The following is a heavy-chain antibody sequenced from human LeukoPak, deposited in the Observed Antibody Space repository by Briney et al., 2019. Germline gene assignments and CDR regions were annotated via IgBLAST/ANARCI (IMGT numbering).Heavy chain of an antibody. V-gene: IGHV3-15*01. CDR1: GFTFSNAW. CDR3: AKDGAVDTAMGRTYYMDV. J-gene: IGHJ6*03. D-gene: IGHD5-18*01. CDR2: IKSKTDGGTT. Sequence: PGGSLRLSCAASGFTFSNAWMSWVRQAPGKGLEWVGRIKSKTDGGTTDYAAPVKGRFTISRDNSKNTLYLQMNSLRAEDTAVYYCAKDGAVDTAMGRTYYMDVWGKGTTVTVSS.